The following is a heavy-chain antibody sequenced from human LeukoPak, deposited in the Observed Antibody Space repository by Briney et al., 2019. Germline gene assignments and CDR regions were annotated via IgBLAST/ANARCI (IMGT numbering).Heavy chain of an antibody. J-gene: IGHJ4*02. Sequence: SETLSLTCAVSGGSISSSNWWSWVRQPPGKGLEWIGEVYHSGSTNYNPSLKSRVTISVDKSKNQFSLKLSSVTAADTAVYYCARVQSRYSSGWYYGPERYYFDYWGQGTLVTVSS. CDR3: ARVQSRYSSGWYYGPERYYFDY. CDR2: VYHSGST. CDR1: GGSISSSNW. V-gene: IGHV4-4*02. D-gene: IGHD6-19*01.